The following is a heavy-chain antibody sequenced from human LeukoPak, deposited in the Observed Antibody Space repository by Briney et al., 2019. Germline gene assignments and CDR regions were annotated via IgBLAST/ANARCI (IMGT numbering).Heavy chain of an antibody. CDR2: ISGSGVST. J-gene: IGHJ6*03. D-gene: IGHD3-22*01. CDR3: AKGSTFYYDSSVYYFYIDV. V-gene: IGHV3-23*01. CDR1: GFTYSHYA. Sequence: GGSLRLSCAASGFTYSHYAMSWVRQAPGKGLEWVSFISGSGVSTYYADSVKGQFIISRDNSRNTLYLQMDSLRSEDTAVYYCAKGSTFYYDSSVYYFYIDVWGKGTTVTVSS.